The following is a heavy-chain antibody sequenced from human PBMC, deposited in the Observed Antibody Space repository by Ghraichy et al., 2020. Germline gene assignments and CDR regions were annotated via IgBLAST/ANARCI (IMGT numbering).Heavy chain of an antibody. D-gene: IGHD4-23*01. Sequence: GESLNISCAASGFTFSDHYMNWIRQAPGKGLEWISYISSSGRTIKYTDSVKGRFTISRDNAKNSLYLQMNSLRAEDTAVYYCAREFKGYGGNSPFDSWGQGTLVTVSS. CDR2: ISSSGRTI. V-gene: IGHV3-11*01. CDR3: AREFKGYGGNSPFDS. J-gene: IGHJ4*02. CDR1: GFTFSDHY.